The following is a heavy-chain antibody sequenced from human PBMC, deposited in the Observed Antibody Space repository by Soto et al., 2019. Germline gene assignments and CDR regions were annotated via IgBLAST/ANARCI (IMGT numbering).Heavy chain of an antibody. CDR1: GITSTTYA. CDR2: INTGNGNT. Sequence: QVQLVQSGAEVKKPGASVKVSCKASGITSTTYAIHWVRQAPGQGLEWMGWINTGNGNTRYSKRFLGRVSLTTDTSASTASMDLSSLTSEDTAVYYCARAISGYVTWGQGTLITVSS. CDR3: ARAISGYVT. V-gene: IGHV1-3*04. J-gene: IGHJ5*02. D-gene: IGHD5-12*01.